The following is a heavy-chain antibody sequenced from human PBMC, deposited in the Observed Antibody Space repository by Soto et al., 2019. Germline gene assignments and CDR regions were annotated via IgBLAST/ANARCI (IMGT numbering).Heavy chain of an antibody. D-gene: IGHD6-13*01. CDR1: GGSFSGYY. J-gene: IGHJ4*02. Sequence: TSETLSLTCAVYGGSFSGYYWSWIRQPPGKGLEWIGEINHSGSTNYNPSLKSRVTISVDTSKNQFSLKLSSVTAADTAVYYCARLVRTRRIAAAGTDDYWGQGTLVTVSS. CDR2: INHSGST. CDR3: ARLVRTRRIAAAGTDDY. V-gene: IGHV4-34*01.